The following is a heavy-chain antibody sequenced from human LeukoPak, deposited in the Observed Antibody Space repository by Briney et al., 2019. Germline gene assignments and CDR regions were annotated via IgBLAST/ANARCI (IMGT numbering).Heavy chain of an antibody. D-gene: IGHD5-18*01. J-gene: IGHJ3*02. V-gene: IGHV4-39*07. CDR2: ISYSGST. Sequence: RSSETLSLTCTVSGGSISSSSYYWGWIRQSPGKGLEWIGSISYSGSTYYNSSLKSRVTMSVDTSKNQFSLKLSSVTAADTAVYYCARDGLWIQNAFDIWGQGTMVTVSS. CDR3: ARDGLWIQNAFDI. CDR1: GGSISSSSYY.